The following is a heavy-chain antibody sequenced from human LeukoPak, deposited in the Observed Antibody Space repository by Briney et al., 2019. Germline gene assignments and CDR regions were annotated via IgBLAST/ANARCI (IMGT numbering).Heavy chain of an antibody. D-gene: IGHD6-19*01. J-gene: IGHJ4*02. V-gene: IGHV3-23*01. Sequence: GGSLRLSCAASGFTFSSYAMSWVRQAPGKGLEWVSSISGSGGSTYYGDSVKGRFTLSRDNSKNTLYLQMNSLSAEARAVYYYAKGSSGWYFYDYWGQGTLVTVSS. CDR2: ISGSGGST. CDR1: GFTFSSYA. CDR3: AKGSSGWYFYDY.